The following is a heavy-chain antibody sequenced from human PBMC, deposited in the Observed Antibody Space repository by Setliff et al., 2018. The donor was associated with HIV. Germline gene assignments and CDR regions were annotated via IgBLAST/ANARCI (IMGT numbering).Heavy chain of an antibody. V-gene: IGHV3-23*01. CDR3: ARDPGNGAVDY. Sequence: PGGSLRLSCAASGFTFSSYAMSWVRQAPGKGLEWVSIITAGGTTYYADSVKGRFTISRDNAKTSLSLQMNSLTAEDTAVYYCARDPGNGAVDYWGQGTLVTVSS. CDR2: ITAGGTT. CDR1: GFTFSSYA. J-gene: IGHJ4*02.